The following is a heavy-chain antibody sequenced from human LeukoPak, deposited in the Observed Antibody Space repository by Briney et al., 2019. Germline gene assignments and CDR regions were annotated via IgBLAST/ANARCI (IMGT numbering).Heavy chain of an antibody. J-gene: IGHJ4*02. D-gene: IGHD5-12*01. CDR1: GFTFSSYA. Sequence: PGGSLRLSCAASGFTFSSYAMHWVRQAPGKGLEWVAVISYDGSNKYYADSVKGRFTISRDNSKNTLYLQMNSLRAEDTAVYYCAKGEVATIGDLDYWGQGTLVTVSS. CDR3: AKGEVATIGDLDY. CDR2: ISYDGSNK. V-gene: IGHV3-30-3*01.